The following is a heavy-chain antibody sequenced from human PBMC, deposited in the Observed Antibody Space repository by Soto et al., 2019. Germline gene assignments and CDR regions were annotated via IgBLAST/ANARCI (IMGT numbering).Heavy chain of an antibody. V-gene: IGHV3-30-3*01. J-gene: IGHJ4*02. CDR3: ARDRDTMIVVVTPPGY. CDR2: ISYDGSNK. D-gene: IGHD3-22*01. CDR1: GFTFSSYA. Sequence: GWSLRLSCSASGFTFSSYAMHWVRQAPGKGLEWVAVISYDGSNKYYADSVKGRFTISRGNSKNTLYLQMNSLRAEDTAVYYCARDRDTMIVVVTPPGYWGQGTLVTVSS.